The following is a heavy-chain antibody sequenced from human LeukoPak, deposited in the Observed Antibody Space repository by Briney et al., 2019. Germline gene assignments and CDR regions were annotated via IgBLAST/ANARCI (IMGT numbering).Heavy chain of an antibody. V-gene: IGHV3-48*03. Sequence: PGGSLRLSCAASGFTFSSYEMNWVRQAPARGLEWLSYISSSGGTIYYADSVKGRFTISRDDAKNSLYLQMSSLRAEDTAVYYCARAGRVAASGWGRHFELWGRGTLVTVSS. CDR1: GFTFSSYE. D-gene: IGHD3-10*01. CDR3: ARAGRVAASGWGRHFEL. CDR2: ISSSGGTI. J-gene: IGHJ2*01.